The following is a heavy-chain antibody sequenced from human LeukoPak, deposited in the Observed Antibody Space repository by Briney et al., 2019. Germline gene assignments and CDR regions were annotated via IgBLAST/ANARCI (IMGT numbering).Heavy chain of an antibody. CDR2: IYYSGST. CDR1: GGSISSYY. J-gene: IGHJ3*02. D-gene: IGHD3-22*01. Sequence: PSETLSLTCTVPGGSISSYYWSWIRQPPGKGLEWIGYIYYSGSTNYNPSLKSRVNISVDTCKNQFSLKLSSVTAADTAVYYCARGAVYPYYYDSSGYAPSAFDIWGQGTMVTVSS. V-gene: IGHV4-59*01. CDR3: ARGAVYPYYYDSSGYAPSAFDI.